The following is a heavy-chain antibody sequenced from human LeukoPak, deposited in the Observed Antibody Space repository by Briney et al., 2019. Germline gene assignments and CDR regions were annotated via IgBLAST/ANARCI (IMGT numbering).Heavy chain of an antibody. V-gene: IGHV1-2*02. D-gene: IGHD5-18*01. J-gene: IGHJ4*02. CDR1: GYTFTGYY. Sequence: ASVKVSCKASGYTFTGYYMHWVRQAPGQGLEWMGWINPNSGGTNYAQKFQGRVTMTRDTSISTAYMELSRLRSDDTAVYYCARGRGYSYGHIYYFDYWGQGTLVTVSS. CDR3: ARGRGYSYGHIYYFDY. CDR2: INPNSGGT.